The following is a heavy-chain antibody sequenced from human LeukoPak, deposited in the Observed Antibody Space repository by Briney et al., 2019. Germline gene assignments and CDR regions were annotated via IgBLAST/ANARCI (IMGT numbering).Heavy chain of an antibody. CDR2: IYTSGGT. CDR1: GGSISSYY. J-gene: IGHJ4*02. V-gene: IGHV4-4*07. Sequence: SETLSLTCTVSGGSISSYYWSWIRQPAGKGLEWIGRIYTSGGTNYNPSLKSRVTMSVDTSKNQFSLKLSSVTAADTAVYYCAGLIVGATFEYFDYWGQGTLVTVSS. D-gene: IGHD1-26*01. CDR3: AGLIVGATFEYFDY.